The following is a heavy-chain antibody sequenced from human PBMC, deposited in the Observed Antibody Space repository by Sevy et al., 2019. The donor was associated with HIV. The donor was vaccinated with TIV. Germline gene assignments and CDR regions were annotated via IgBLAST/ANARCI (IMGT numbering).Heavy chain of an antibody. CDR3: AKGSHNTGWFPDY. D-gene: IGHD6-19*01. V-gene: IGHV3-23*01. J-gene: IGHJ4*02. Sequence: GGSLRLSCAASEFTFSSYAMSWVRQAPGKGLEWVSPISGTGSITYYADSVRGRFTISRDNSNNILYLQMNSLRAEDTAVYFCAKGSHNTGWFPDYWGQGTLVTVSS. CDR1: EFTFSSYA. CDR2: ISGTGSIT.